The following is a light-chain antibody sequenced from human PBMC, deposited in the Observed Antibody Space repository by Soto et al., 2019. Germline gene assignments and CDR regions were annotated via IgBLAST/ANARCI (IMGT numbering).Light chain of an antibody. V-gene: IGKV3D-11*02. Sequence: EIVMTQSLASLSVSPGERATLSCRASESVSTFLAWYQQKPGQAPRLLIYEASSRETGIPARFSGGGAGTVFTLTISRLEPEDFEVDYCQQRSNWTWTFGQGNKVDIK. CDR1: ESVSTF. CDR2: EAS. CDR3: QQRSNWTWT. J-gene: IGKJ1*01.